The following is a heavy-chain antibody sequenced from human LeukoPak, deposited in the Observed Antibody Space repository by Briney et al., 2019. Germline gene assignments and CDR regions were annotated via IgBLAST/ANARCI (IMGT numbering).Heavy chain of an antibody. Sequence: SETLSLTCTVSGGSISSYYWSWIRQPPGKGLEWIGYIYYSGSTNYNPSLKSRVTISVDTSKNQFSLKLSSVTAADTAVYYCARSGGSWNPDYWGQGTLVTVSS. D-gene: IGHD2-15*01. J-gene: IGHJ4*02. CDR2: IYYSGST. CDR1: GGSISSYY. CDR3: ARSGGSWNPDY. V-gene: IGHV4-59*08.